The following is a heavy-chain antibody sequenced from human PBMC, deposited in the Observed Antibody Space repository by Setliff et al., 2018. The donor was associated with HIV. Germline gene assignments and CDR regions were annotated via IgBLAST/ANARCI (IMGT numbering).Heavy chain of an antibody. D-gene: IGHD1-7*01. CDR3: ARVRDPNWNYDMDV. J-gene: IGHJ4*02. CDR2: INHSGST. Sequence: SETLSLTCAVYGGSFSGYYWSWIRQPPGKGLEWIGEINHSGSTSYNPSLKSRVTISVDTSKNQFSLKLNSITAADTAIYFCARVRDPNWNYDMDVWGQGSLVTVSS. V-gene: IGHV4-34*01. CDR1: GGSFSGYY.